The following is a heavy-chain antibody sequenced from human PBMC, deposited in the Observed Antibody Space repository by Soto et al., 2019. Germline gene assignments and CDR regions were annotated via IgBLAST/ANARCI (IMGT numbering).Heavy chain of an antibody. CDR3: TRHQRYDDFDI. CDR1: GFTFSGSA. D-gene: IGHD4-17*01. J-gene: IGHJ3*02. Sequence: EVQLVESGGGLVQPGGSLKLSCAASGFTFSGSAMHWVRQASGKGLEWVGRVRSKAKSYATAYAASVKGRFTISRDDSKNTASLEMTSLTTEDTAVYYCTRHQRYDDFDIWGQGTMVTVSS. V-gene: IGHV3-73*01. CDR2: VRSKAKSYAT.